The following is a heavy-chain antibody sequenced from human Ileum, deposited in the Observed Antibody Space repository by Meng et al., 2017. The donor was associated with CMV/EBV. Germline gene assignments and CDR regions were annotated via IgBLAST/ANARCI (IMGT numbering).Heavy chain of an antibody. CDR1: GGSISSGDYY. CDR2: IYYSGTT. Sequence: QVQLQESGPGLVKPLQTLSLTCTVSGGSISSGDYYWTWIRQPPGKGLEWIGYIYYSGTTYYNPSLKSRVSISVDTSRNQFSLQLSSVTAADTAVYYCARRSSGLFDYWGQGILVTVSS. D-gene: IGHD6-13*01. CDR3: ARRSSGLFDY. V-gene: IGHV4-30-4*08. J-gene: IGHJ4*02.